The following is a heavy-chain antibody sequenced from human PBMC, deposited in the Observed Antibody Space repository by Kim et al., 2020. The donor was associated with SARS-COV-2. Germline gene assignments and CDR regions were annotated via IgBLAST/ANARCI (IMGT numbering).Heavy chain of an antibody. CDR1: GGSISSYY. Sequence: SETLSLTCTVSGGSISSYYWSWIRQPPGKGLEWIGYIYYSGSTNYNPSLKSRVTISVDTSKNQFSLKLSSVTAADTAVYYCARQVLRDRYYYYYMDVWGKGTTVTVSS. V-gene: IGHV4-59*08. CDR3: ARQVLRDRYYYYYMDV. J-gene: IGHJ6*03. D-gene: IGHD2-21*01. CDR2: IYYSGST.